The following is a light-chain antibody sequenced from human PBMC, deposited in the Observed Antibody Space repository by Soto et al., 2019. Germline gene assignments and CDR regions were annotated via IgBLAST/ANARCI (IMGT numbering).Light chain of an antibody. CDR2: TAS. V-gene: IGKV1-39*01. CDR3: QQSYNTPLT. Sequence: DIQMTQSPSSLSASVGDRVTITCRASQNIATYLNWYQQTPGKTPKLLIYTASTLQSGVPSRFSRSGSGTDFNLTISRLPPEDFATFYCQQSYNTPLTFGGGTKVEI. CDR1: QNIATY. J-gene: IGKJ4*01.